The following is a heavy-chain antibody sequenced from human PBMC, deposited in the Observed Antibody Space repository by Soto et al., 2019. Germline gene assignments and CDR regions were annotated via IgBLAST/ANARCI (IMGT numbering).Heavy chain of an antibody. Sequence: PSETLSLTCTVSGGSISSDYWSWIRQPPGKGLEWIGYIYYGGSTHSNPSLKSRVIISLDTSKNQFSLKLSSVTAADTAGYYCASRMYGSNAYFDCWGQGALVTVS. V-gene: IGHV4-59*08. D-gene: IGHD4-17*01. CDR2: IYYGGST. J-gene: IGHJ4*02. CDR1: GGSISSDY. CDR3: ASRMYGSNAYFDC.